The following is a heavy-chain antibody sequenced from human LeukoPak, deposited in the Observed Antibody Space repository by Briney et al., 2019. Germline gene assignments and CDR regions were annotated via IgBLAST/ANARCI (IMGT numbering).Heavy chain of an antibody. V-gene: IGHV3-48*01. CDR3: ARVSGDWFDP. CDR2: ISSSSSTI. Sequence: GGSLRLSCAASGFTFSSHSMNWVRQAPGKGLEWVSYISSSSSTIYYADSVKGRFTISRDNAKNSLYLQMNSLRAEDTAVYYCARVSGDWFDPWGQGTLVTVSS. CDR1: GFTFSSHS. J-gene: IGHJ5*02. D-gene: IGHD2-15*01.